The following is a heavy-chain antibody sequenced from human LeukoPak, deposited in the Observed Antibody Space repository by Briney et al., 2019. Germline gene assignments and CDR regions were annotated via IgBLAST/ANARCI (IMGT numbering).Heavy chain of an antibody. D-gene: IGHD3-10*01. CDR2: ISSSSSYI. CDR1: GFTFSSYS. J-gene: IGHJ6*02. Sequence: PGGSLRLSCAASGFTFSSYSMNWVRQAPGKGLEWVSSISSSSSYIYYADSVKGRFTISRGNAKNSLYLQMNSLRAEDTAVYYCARSEESRVYYYYYGMDVWGQGTTVTVSS. V-gene: IGHV3-21*01. CDR3: ARSEESRVYYYYYGMDV.